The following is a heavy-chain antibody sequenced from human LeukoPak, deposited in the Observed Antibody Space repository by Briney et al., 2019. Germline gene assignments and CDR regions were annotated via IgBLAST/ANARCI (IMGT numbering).Heavy chain of an antibody. CDR3: ARDRMVRDLTYFDP. CDR1: GFTFSSYW. Sequence: PGGSLRLSCAAFGFTFSSYWMSWVRQAPGKGLEWVANIKQDGSEKYYVDSVKGRFTISRDNAKNSLYLQMNSLRAEDTAVYYCARDRMVRDLTYFDPWGRGTLVTVSS. J-gene: IGHJ2*01. V-gene: IGHV3-7*01. D-gene: IGHD3-10*01. CDR2: IKQDGSEK.